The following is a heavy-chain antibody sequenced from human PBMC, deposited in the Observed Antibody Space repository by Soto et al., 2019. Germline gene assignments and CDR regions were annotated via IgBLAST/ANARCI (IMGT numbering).Heavy chain of an antibody. CDR3: ARGRTYCTNGVCYYPTPGRPNTHYYYYGMDV. Sequence: SVTVPCRASGFTFTDYYIHWVRQAPRQGPAWMGWSRLGTGSDNCAQRFQGRVSMTRDTSITTAYMELRRLKSDDTAVYYCARGRTYCTNGVCYYPTPGRPNTHYYYYGMDVWGQGTTVT. V-gene: IGHV1-2*02. CDR2: SRLGTGSD. CDR1: GFTFTDYY. J-gene: IGHJ6*02. D-gene: IGHD2-8*01.